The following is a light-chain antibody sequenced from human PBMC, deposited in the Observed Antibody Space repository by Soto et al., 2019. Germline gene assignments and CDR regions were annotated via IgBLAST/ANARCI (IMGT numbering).Light chain of an antibody. J-gene: IGKJ4*01. V-gene: IGKV3-15*01. Sequence: EIVMTQSPATLSVSPGERATLSCRASQSVSSNLAWYQQKPGQAPRLLIYGASTRATGIPARFSGSGSGTEFTLTIRSLQSEDFAVYYCQQYNNWPPPTFGGGTKVEIK. CDR3: QQYNNWPPPT. CDR2: GAS. CDR1: QSVSSN.